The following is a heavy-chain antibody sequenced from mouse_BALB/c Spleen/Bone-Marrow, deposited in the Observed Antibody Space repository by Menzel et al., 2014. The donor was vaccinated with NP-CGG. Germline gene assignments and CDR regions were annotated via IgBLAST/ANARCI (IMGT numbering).Heavy chain of an antibody. CDR1: GFTFSSFG. V-gene: IGHV5-17*02. CDR3: ARSISHYYGSNWYFDV. J-gene: IGHJ1*01. D-gene: IGHD1-1*01. CDR2: ISSGSSTI. Sequence: EVNVVESGGGLVQPGGSRKLSCAASGFTFSSFGMHWVRRAPEKGLEWVAYISSGSSTIYYADTVKGRFTISRDNPKNTLFLQMTSLRSEDTAMYYCARSISHYYGSNWYFDVWGAGTTVTVSS.